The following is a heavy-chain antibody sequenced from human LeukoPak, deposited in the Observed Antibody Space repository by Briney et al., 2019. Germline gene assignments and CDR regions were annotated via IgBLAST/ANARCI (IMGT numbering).Heavy chain of an antibody. J-gene: IGHJ4*02. V-gene: IGHV1-69*05. CDR1: GGTFSSYA. CDR3: ARERGGCTNGVYPPSFDY. Sequence: SVKVSCKASGGTFSSYAISWVRQAPGQGLEWMGGIIPIFGTANYAQKFQGRVTITTDESTSTAYMELSSLRSEDTAVYYCARERGGCTNGVYPPSFDYWGQGTLVTVSS. CDR2: IIPIFGTA. D-gene: IGHD2-8*01.